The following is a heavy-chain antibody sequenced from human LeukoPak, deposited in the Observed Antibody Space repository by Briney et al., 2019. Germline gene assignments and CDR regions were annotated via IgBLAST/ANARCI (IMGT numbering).Heavy chain of an antibody. CDR3: ARVYCSGGSCYPFDY. J-gene: IGHJ4*02. V-gene: IGHV3-30-3*01. CDR1: GFTFSSYA. D-gene: IGHD2-15*01. Sequence: GGSLRLSCAASGFTFSSYAMHWVRQAPGKGLEWVAVISYDGSNKYYAGSVKGRFTISRDNSKNTLYLQMNSLRAEDTAVYYCARVYCSGGSCYPFDYWGQGTLVTVSS. CDR2: ISYDGSNK.